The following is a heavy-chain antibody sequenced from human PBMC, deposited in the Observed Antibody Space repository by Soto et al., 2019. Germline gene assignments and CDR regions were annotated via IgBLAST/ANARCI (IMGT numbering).Heavy chain of an antibody. CDR1: GGSVSSGSYY. D-gene: IGHD2-21*02. CDR2: IYYSGST. CDR3: SRDNCGGDCYHVDY. V-gene: IGHV4-61*01. Sequence: QVQLQESGPGLVKPSETLSLTCTVSGGSVSSGSYYWSWIRQPPGKGLEWIGYIYYSGSTNYNPDPKRRVTISVDKFKNHISLKLSSVTAAYTAVYYCSRDNCGGDCYHVDYWGQGTLVTVSS. J-gene: IGHJ4*02.